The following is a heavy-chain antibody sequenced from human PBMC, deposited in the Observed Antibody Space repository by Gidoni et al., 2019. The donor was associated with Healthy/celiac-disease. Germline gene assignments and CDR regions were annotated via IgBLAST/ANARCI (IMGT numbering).Heavy chain of an antibody. J-gene: IGHJ4*02. CDR1: GFTFDVYA. D-gene: IGHD6-13*01. V-gene: IGHV3-9*01. CDR3: AKDRLPLGIAAAGLRPYYFDY. Sequence: EVQLVESGGGLVQPGRSLRLSCAASGFTFDVYAMHWVRQAPGKGLEWVSGISWNSGSIGYADSVKGRFTISRDNAKNSLYLQMNSLRAEDTALYYCAKDRLPLGIAAAGLRPYYFDYWGQGTLVTVSS. CDR2: ISWNSGSI.